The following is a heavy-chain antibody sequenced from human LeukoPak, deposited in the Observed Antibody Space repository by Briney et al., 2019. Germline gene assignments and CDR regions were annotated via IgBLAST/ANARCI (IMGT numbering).Heavy chain of an antibody. J-gene: IGHJ4*02. CDR1: GFTFSSYG. D-gene: IGHD3-10*02. CDR2: ISTIDGST. CDR3: ARDSCSLTMCFGFFDH. Sequence: QSGGSLRLSCAASGFTFSSYGMSWVRQAPGRGLEWVSGISTIDGSTYYADSVKGRFTVSRDNSKNTLYLQMNSLRAEDTAVYYCARDSCSLTMCFGFFDHWGQGSLVTVSS. V-gene: IGHV3-23*01.